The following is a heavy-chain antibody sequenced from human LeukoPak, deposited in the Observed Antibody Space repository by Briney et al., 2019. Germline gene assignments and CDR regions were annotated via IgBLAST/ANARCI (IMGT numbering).Heavy chain of an antibody. CDR3: ANAPVRWLQLDYFDY. CDR2: ISGSGGST. J-gene: IGHJ4*02. V-gene: IGHV3-23*01. Sequence: GGSLRLSCAASGFTFSSYAMSWVRQPLGKGLEWVSAISGSGGSTYYADSVKGLFTISRDHSKNTRYLQMNSLRAEATAVYYCANAPVRWLQLDYFDYWGQGTLVTVSS. D-gene: IGHD5-24*01. CDR1: GFTFSSYA.